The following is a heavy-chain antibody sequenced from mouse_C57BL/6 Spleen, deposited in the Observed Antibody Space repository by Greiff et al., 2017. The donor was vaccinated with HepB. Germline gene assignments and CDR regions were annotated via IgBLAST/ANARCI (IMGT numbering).Heavy chain of an antibody. CDR3: ARDQSNSAWFAY. D-gene: IGHD2-5*01. CDR1: GYSITSGYY. Sequence: EVQLQQSGPGLVKPSQSLSLTCSVTGYSITSGYYWNWIRQFPGNKLEWMGYISYDGSNNYNPSLKNRISITRDTSKNQFFLKLNSVTTEDTATYYCARDQSNSAWFAYWGQGTLVTVSA. CDR2: ISYDGSN. J-gene: IGHJ3*01. V-gene: IGHV3-6*01.